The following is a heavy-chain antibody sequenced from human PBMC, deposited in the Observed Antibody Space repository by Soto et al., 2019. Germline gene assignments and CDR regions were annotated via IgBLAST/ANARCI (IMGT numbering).Heavy chain of an antibody. V-gene: IGHV4-34*01. D-gene: IGHD2-2*02. CDR3: ARLGQYCSSNDCYIDY. CDR2: IYHSGST. CDR1: GGSFGGYY. Sequence: SETLSLTCAVYGGSFGGYYWSWIRQPPGKGLEWIGGIYHSGSTNYNPSLKSRVTTSVDTSKKQFSLKLSSVTAADTAVYYCARLGQYCSSNDCYIDYWGQGTLVTVSS. J-gene: IGHJ4*02.